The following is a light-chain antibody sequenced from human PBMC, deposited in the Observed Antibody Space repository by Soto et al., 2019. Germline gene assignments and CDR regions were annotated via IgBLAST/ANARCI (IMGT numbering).Light chain of an antibody. CDR3: QPYDKWPPLT. V-gene: IGKV3-15*01. CDR1: QRISRN. Sequence: EVVMTQSPATLSVSPGERATLSCRASQRISRNLAWYQQRPGQAPRLLIYGASTRATGIPDRFSGSGSGTEFTLTISSLQSEDFAVYYCQPYDKWPPLTFGGGTKVQIE. CDR2: GAS. J-gene: IGKJ4*01.